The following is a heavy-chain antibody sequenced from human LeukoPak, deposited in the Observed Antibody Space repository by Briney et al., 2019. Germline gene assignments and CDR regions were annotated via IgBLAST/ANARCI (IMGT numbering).Heavy chain of an antibody. CDR2: IYTSGST. CDR3: ARSVATTYAGYYYYYMDV. CDR1: GIFISTGSYY. V-gene: IGHV4-61*02. Sequence: SETLSLTCSVSGIFISTGSYYWSWIRQPAGKGLEWIGRIYTSGSTNYNPSLKSRVTMSVDTSKNEFSLKLSSVTAADTAVYYCARSVATTYAGYYYYYMDVWGKGTTVTVSS. D-gene: IGHD5-12*01. J-gene: IGHJ6*03.